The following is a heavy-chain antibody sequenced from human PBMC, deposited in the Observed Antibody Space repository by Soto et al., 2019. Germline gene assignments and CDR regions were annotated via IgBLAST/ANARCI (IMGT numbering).Heavy chain of an antibody. V-gene: IGHV1-69*01. CDR3: ARGGGPYVWFNEF. CDR2: IIPVFGTT. CDR1: GGLFSSFA. Sequence: QEQLVQSGPEVKKPGSSVKVSCKDSGGLFSSFAISWVRQAPGQGLEWVGGIIPVFGTTNYAEKFQGRVTITADESMNTAYMELSSLISGDTAMYYCARGGGPYVWFNEFWGQGTLVTVSS. D-gene: IGHD3-16*01. J-gene: IGHJ4*02.